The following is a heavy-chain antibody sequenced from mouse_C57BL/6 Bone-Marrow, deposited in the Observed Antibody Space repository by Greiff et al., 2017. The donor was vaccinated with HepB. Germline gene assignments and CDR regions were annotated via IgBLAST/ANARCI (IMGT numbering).Heavy chain of an antibody. D-gene: IGHD1-3*01. V-gene: IGHV14-1*01. J-gene: IGHJ4*01. CDR3: TLYMTKGVGAMEY. CDR2: IDPEDGDT. CDR1: GFNIKDYY. Sequence: EVQLQQSGAELVRPGASVKLSCTASGFNIKDYYMHWVKQRPEQGLEWIGRIDPEDGDTEYAPKFQGKATMTADPSSNTAYLQRSSLTSEDTAVYYCTLYMTKGVGAMEYWGQGTTVTVSS.